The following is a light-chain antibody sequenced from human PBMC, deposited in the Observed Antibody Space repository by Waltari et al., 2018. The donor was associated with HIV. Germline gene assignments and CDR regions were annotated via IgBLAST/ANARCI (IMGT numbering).Light chain of an antibody. J-gene: IGLJ3*02. CDR2: RAT. CDR3: YSEPGNGRV. V-gene: IGLV3-27*01. Sequence: SVELTQPSSVSVSPGQTVTISCSGDVLAEEFGRWFQQKPGRAPILLIYRATERPSGIPERCAGTKSGTTFTLTIIEAQTDEEAAYYCYSEPGNGRVFGGGTQLTVL. CDR1: VLAEEF.